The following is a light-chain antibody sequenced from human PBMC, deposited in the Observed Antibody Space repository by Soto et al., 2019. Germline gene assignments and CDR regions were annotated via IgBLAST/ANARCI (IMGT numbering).Light chain of an antibody. V-gene: IGKV1-16*02. Sequence: DIQMTQSPSSLSASVGDTVTITCRASQGINIYVAWLQQKPGKAPKSLIYDASSLQSGVPSQFSGSGFGTDFSLTINNLQPEDFATYYCQQYHSFPLTFGGGTEVEIK. J-gene: IGKJ4*01. CDR1: QGINIY. CDR2: DAS. CDR3: QQYHSFPLT.